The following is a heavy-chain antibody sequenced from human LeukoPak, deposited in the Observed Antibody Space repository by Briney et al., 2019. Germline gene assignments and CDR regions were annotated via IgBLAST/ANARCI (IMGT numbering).Heavy chain of an antibody. V-gene: IGHV4-34*01. CDR1: GGSLSGYF. D-gene: IGHD3-16*01. CDR2: INHSGSS. Sequence: NASETLSLTCAVYGGSLSGYFWSWIRQPPGKGLEWIGEINHSGSSNYNPSLKSRVTISVDTSKNQFSLKLSSVSAADTAVYFCARGLSNSRRTLLGLDHWGQGTLVTVSS. CDR3: ARGLSNSRRTLLGLDH. J-gene: IGHJ4*02.